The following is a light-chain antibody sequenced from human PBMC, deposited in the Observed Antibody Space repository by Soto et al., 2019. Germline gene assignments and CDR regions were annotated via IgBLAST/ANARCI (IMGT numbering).Light chain of an antibody. CDR3: SSFAGTFFV. Sequence: QSALTQPPSASGSPGQSVTFSCTGTSSDVGGYNYVSWYQQHPGKVPKVLISEVNKRPSGAPDRFSGSKSGNTASLTVSGLQADDEADYYCSSFAGTFFVFGTGTKVTVL. V-gene: IGLV2-8*01. CDR2: EVN. CDR1: SSDVGGYNY. J-gene: IGLJ1*01.